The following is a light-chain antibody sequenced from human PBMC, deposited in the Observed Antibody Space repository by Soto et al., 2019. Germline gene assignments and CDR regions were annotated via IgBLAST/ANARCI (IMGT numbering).Light chain of an antibody. CDR1: SSDVGGYNY. Sequence: QSVLAQPASVSGSPGQSITISCTGTSSDVGGYNYVSWYQHHPGKAPNLMIYDVSNRPSGVSNRFSGSKSGNTASLTISGLQAEDEADYYCSSYTTSSTPYVFVTGTKVTVL. CDR2: DVS. V-gene: IGLV2-14*03. CDR3: SSYTTSSTPYV. J-gene: IGLJ1*01.